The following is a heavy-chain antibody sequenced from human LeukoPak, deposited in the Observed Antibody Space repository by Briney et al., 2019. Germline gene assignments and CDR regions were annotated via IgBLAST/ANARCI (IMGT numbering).Heavy chain of an antibody. Sequence: PSETLSLTCTVSGASVSSGYYYWSWIRQPPGKGLEWIGYMYYSGSTNYNPSLKSRVTISVDTSKKQFSLKLSSVTAADTAVYYCARVSEQWLVGGWWFDYWGQGTLVTVSS. CDR3: ARVSEQWLVGGWWFDY. CDR2: MYYSGST. D-gene: IGHD6-19*01. CDR1: GASVSSGYYY. V-gene: IGHV4-61*01. J-gene: IGHJ4*02.